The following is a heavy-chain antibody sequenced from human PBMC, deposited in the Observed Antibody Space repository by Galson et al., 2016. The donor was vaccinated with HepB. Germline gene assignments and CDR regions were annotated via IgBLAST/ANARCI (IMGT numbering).Heavy chain of an antibody. Sequence: QSGAEVTKPGESLKISCKGSGYSFNSYWIGWVRQMPGKGLEWMGLIYPVDSDTRYSPSFEGQVTISVDKSTSTAYLQWSSLKASDTAIYYGARRMISGSGGYYYGLDVWGKGGTDSVSS. J-gene: IGHJ6*01. CDR1: GYSFNSYW. CDR3: ARRMISGSGGYYYGLDV. D-gene: IGHD2-15*01. V-gene: IGHV5-51*01. CDR2: IYPVDSDT.